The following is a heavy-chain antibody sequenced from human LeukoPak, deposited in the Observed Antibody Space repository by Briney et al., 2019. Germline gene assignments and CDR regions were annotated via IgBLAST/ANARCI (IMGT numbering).Heavy chain of an antibody. J-gene: IGHJ3*02. Sequence: ASVKVSCKASGGTFSSYAIIWVRRAPGQGLEWMGGIIPIFGTANYAQKFQGRVTITTDESTTTAYMELSSLRSEDTAVYYCASVRPSGDLDIWGQGTMVTVSS. CDR1: GGTFSSYA. CDR3: ASVRPSGDLDI. V-gene: IGHV1-69*05. D-gene: IGHD1-26*01. CDR2: IIPIFGTA.